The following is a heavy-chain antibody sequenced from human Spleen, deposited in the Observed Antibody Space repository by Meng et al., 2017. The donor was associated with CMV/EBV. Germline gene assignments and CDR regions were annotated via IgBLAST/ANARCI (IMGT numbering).Heavy chain of an antibody. V-gene: IGHV3-23*01. Sequence: GESLKISCAASGFTFSTYAMTWVRQTPGKGLEWVSTLNGRDTDVNYADSVRGRFTISRDNSKNTLYLQMYSLRGEDTAVYYCARGSTPVDGSSSVVEDYWGQGTLVTVSS. J-gene: IGHJ4*02. CDR2: LNGRDTDV. D-gene: IGHD6-13*01. CDR1: GFTFSTYA. CDR3: ARGSTPVDGSSSVVEDY.